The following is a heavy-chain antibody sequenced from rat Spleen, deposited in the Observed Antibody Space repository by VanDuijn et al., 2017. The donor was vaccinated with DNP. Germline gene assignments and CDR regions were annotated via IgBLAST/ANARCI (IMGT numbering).Heavy chain of an antibody. V-gene: IGHV5-22*01. Sequence: EVQLVESGGGLVQPGRSLKLSCAASGYTFSDYYMAWVRQAPTKGLEWVAYIGSDDYAPYYGDSGKGRFTISRDNAKSTLYLQMNSLRSEDMATYYCIRWNSGHFDYWGQGVMVTVSS. CDR1: GYTFSDYY. J-gene: IGHJ2*01. CDR2: IGSDDYAP. CDR3: IRWNSGHFDY. D-gene: IGHD4-3*01.